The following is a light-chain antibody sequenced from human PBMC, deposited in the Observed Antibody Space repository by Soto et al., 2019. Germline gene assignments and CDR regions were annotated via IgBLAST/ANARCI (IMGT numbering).Light chain of an antibody. CDR2: AAS. Sequence: DIQMTHSPSSVSASVGDRVTTTCRASQGISSWFAWYQQKPGKAPKLLIYAASRLQSGVPSWFSGSGSGTDFTLTIGSLQPEDFGNYYCQQANSFPITFGQGTRLEIK. J-gene: IGKJ5*01. CDR3: QQANSFPIT. CDR1: QGISSW. V-gene: IGKV1D-12*01.